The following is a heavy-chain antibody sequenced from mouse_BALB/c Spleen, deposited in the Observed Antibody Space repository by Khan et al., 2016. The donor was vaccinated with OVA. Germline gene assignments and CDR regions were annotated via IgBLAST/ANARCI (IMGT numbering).Heavy chain of an antibody. CDR1: GYTFTSFW. CDR3: VGAGYGGPFAY. D-gene: IGHD3-1*01. V-gene: IGHV1S127*01. Sequence: QVQLQQSGPELVRPGASVKMSCKASGYTFTSFWIHWVKQRPGQGLEWIGMIDPSKSETRLNQKFKDKATLNVDKSSNTAYMQLSRLTSEDSAVYYCVGAGYGGPFAYWGKGTLVTVSA. J-gene: IGHJ3*01. CDR2: IDPSKSET.